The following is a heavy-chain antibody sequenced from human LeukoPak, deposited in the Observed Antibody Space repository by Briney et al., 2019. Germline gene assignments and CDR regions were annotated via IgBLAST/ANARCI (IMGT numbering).Heavy chain of an antibody. D-gene: IGHD4-17*01. V-gene: IGHV4-30-2*01. CDR3: ARHSPYGDYAHYYYYYGMDV. CDR1: GGSISSGGYS. J-gene: IGHJ6*02. Sequence: PSETLSLTCAVSGGSISSGGYSWSWIRQPPGKGLEWIGYIYHSGSTYYNPSLKSRVTISVDTSKNQFSLKLSSVTAADTAVYYCARHSPYGDYAHYYYYYGMDVWGQGTTVTVSS. CDR2: IYHSGST.